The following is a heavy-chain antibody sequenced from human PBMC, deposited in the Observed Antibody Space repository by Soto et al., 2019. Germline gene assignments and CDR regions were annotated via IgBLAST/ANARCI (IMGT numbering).Heavy chain of an antibody. D-gene: IGHD5-12*01. CDR2: ISGRDGTT. Sequence: EVQLLESGGGLVQPGGSLRLSCVASGFTFSTYALSWVRQAPGKGLEWVSCISGRDGTTYYADSVKGRFTISRDDSKSTVFLQMNSLRAEDTALYYCAKDRLATITTEYFDSWGQGTPVTVSS. CDR3: AKDRLATITTEYFDS. CDR1: GFTFSTYA. J-gene: IGHJ4*02. V-gene: IGHV3-23*01.